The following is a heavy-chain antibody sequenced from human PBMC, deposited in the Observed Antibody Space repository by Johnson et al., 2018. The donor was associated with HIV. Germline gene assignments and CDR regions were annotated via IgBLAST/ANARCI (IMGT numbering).Heavy chain of an antibody. Sequence: VQLVESGGGVVQPGRSLRLSCAASGFTFSNAWMSWVRQAPGKGLEWVSVIYSGGSTYYADSVKGRFTISRDNSKNTLYLQMNSLRAEDTAVYYCAREWGSADAFDIWGQGTMVTISS. CDR2: IYSGGST. D-gene: IGHD3-16*01. CDR3: AREWGSADAFDI. CDR1: GFTFSNAW. J-gene: IGHJ3*02. V-gene: IGHV3-66*01.